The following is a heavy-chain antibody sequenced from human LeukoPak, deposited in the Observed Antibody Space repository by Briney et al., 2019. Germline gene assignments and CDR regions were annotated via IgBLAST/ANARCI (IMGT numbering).Heavy chain of an antibody. D-gene: IGHD5/OR15-5a*01. CDR1: GFTFSTYN. Sequence: GGSLRLSCAASGFTFSTYNMNWVRQAPGKGLEWVSSITSSSSYIYYADSVKGRFTISRDNAKNSLYLQMNSLRAEDTAVYYCARDLPYYYYMDVWGKGTTVTISS. V-gene: IGHV3-21*01. CDR2: ITSSSSYI. J-gene: IGHJ6*03. CDR3: ARDLPYYYYMDV.